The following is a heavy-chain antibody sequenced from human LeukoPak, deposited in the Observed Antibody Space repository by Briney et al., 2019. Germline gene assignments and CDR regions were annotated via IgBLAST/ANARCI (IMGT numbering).Heavy chain of an antibody. CDR1: GFSFDNNA. D-gene: IGHD5-18*01. J-gene: IGHJ4*02. V-gene: IGHV3-23*01. CDR3: ARSAGAWYGYDY. CDR2: ITASAGTT. Sequence: GGSLRLSCVGSGFSFDNNAMTWVRQAPGKGLEWVSSITASAGTTDYAASVKGRFAISRDNSKNTLYLQMNSLRADDTAVYYCARSAGAWYGYDYGGQGNLVIVS.